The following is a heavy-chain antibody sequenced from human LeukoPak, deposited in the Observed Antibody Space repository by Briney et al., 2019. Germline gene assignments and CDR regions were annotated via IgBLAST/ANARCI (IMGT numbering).Heavy chain of an antibody. Sequence: ASVKVSCKTSGYAFTRYDITWVRQVAGQRPEWMGWMNTESGDTKYSQKFLGRLTITRDTSTTTAYMGLSRLRSEDTAVYYCARVPAAYMRYYYYNMDVWGRGTTVTVSS. CDR3: ARVPAAYMRYYYYNMDV. CDR1: GYAFTRYD. J-gene: IGHJ6*03. D-gene: IGHD2-2*01. V-gene: IGHV1-8*03. CDR2: MNTESGDT.